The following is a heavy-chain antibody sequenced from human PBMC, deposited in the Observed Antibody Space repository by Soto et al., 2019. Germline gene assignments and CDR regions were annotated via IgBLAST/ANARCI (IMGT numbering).Heavy chain of an antibody. V-gene: IGHV3-23*01. CDR1: GFTFSSYA. D-gene: IGHD2-15*01. J-gene: IGHJ4*02. CDR3: AKKVVVVVAATHTFDY. Sequence: EVQLLESGGGLVQPGGSLRLSCAASGFTFSSYAMSWVRQAPGKGLEWVSAISGSGGSTYYADSVKGRFTIARDNSKNTLYLQMNSQRAEDTAVYYCAKKVVVVVAATHTFDYWGQGTLVTVSS. CDR2: ISGSGGST.